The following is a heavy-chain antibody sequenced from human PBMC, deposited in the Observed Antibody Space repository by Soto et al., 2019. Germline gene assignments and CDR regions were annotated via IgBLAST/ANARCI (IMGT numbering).Heavy chain of an antibody. Sequence: VKLVESGGGVVQPGGSLRLSCAASGFTFNIYGMHWVRQAPDKGLEWVALISYDGSNQYYADSVKGRFTISRDNSKNTLFLQMNSVRADDTAVYYCAKDQASGQGPFDSWGQGTLVTVSS. CDR2: ISYDGSNQ. V-gene: IGHV3-30*18. CDR1: GFTFNIYG. J-gene: IGHJ4*02. CDR3: AKDQASGQGPFDS.